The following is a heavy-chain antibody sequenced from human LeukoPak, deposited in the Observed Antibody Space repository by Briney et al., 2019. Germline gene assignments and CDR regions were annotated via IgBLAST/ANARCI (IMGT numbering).Heavy chain of an antibody. CDR2: IFPSGGEI. CDR1: GFTFSTFA. CDR3: VTYRQVMLPFEA. J-gene: IGHJ5*02. D-gene: IGHD5-18*01. Sequence: AGGSLRLSCAASGFTFSTFAMLWVRQSRGKGLEWVSSIFPSGGEIHYADSVRGRFTISRDNSKSTLSLQMNSLRAEDTAIYYCVTYRQVMLPFEAWRQKTLLTVSS. V-gene: IGHV3-23*01.